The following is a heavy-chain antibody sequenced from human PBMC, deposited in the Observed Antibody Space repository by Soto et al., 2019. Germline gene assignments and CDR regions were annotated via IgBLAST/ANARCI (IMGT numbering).Heavy chain of an antibody. D-gene: IGHD3-10*01. Sequence: SETLSLTCTVSGDSISSKNYYWEWIRLLPGKGLEWIGSIYDNGGTYYNPSLKSRVTIHVETPKKQISLKLKSVTAADSALYYCARRSHRSGSGSFIEKWGQGTLVTAPQ. V-gene: IGHV4-39*01. J-gene: IGHJ4*02. CDR1: GDSISSKNYY. CDR2: IYDNGGT. CDR3: ARRSHRSGSGSFIEK.